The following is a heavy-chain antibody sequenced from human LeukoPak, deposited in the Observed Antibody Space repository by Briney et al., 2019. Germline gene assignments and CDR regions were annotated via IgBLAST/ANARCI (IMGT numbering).Heavy chain of an antibody. CDR1: GGSISSGDYY. CDR3: ARATSESTVTIFQVWFDP. V-gene: IGHV4-30-4*01. J-gene: IGHJ5*02. D-gene: IGHD4-17*01. CDR2: IYYSGST. Sequence: SQTLSLTCTVSGGSISSGDYYWSWIRQPPGKGLEWIGYIYYSGSTYYNPSLKSRVTISADTSKNQFSLKLSSVTAADTAVYYCARATSESTVTIFQVWFDPWGQGTLVTVSS.